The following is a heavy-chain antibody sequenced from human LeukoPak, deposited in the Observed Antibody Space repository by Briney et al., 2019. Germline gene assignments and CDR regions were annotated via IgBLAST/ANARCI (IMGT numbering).Heavy chain of an antibody. V-gene: IGHV1-8*01. CDR3: ARLTDDYGDYGQDY. Sequence: ASVKVSCKASGYTFTSYDINWVRQATGQGLEWMGWMNPNSGNTGYAQKFQGRVTMTRNTPISTAYMELSSLRSEDTAVYYCARLTDDYGDYGQDYWGQGTLVTVSS. CDR2: MNPNSGNT. D-gene: IGHD4-17*01. CDR1: GYTFTSYD. J-gene: IGHJ4*02.